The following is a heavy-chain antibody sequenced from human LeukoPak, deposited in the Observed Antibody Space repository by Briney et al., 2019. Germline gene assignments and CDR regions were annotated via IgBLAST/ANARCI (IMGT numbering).Heavy chain of an antibody. CDR1: GGSISSGDYY. J-gene: IGHJ5*02. D-gene: IGHD3-10*01. CDR3: ARFVWRFGELPNWFDP. V-gene: IGHV4-30-4*08. Sequence: NPSQTLSLTCTVPGGSISSGDYYWSWIRQPPGKGREWAVYSYYSGSTYYNPSLKSQVTISVDTYKNQFSLKLSPVTAADTGVYYCARFVWRFGELPNWFDPWGRGTLVTVSS. CDR2: SYYSGST.